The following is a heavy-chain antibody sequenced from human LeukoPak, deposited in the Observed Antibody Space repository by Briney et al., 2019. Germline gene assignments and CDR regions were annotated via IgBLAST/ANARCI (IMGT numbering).Heavy chain of an antibody. V-gene: IGHV3-13*01. D-gene: IGHD5-12*01. Sequence: GGSLRLSCAASGFTFSDYDMHWVRQATGKGLEWVSAISTAGDTFYSGSVKGRFTISRENAKNSMYLQMNSLRAGDTAVYYCARIQRGFSGLIEYWGQGTLVTVSS. CDR2: ISTAGDT. J-gene: IGHJ4*02. CDR1: GFTFSDYD. CDR3: ARIQRGFSGLIEY.